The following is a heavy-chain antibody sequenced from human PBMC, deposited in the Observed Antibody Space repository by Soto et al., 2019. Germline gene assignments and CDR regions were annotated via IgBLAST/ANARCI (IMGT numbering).Heavy chain of an antibody. D-gene: IGHD1-26*01. CDR3: ARVGGSYSYYYYGMDV. CDR2: INPSGGST. V-gene: IGHV1-46*01. J-gene: IGHJ6*02. CDR1: GYTFTSYY. Sequence: ASVKVSCKASGYTFTSYYMHWVRQAPGQGLEWMGIINPSGGSTSYAQKFQGRVTMTRDTSTSTVYMELSSLRSEDTAVYYCARVGGSYSYYYYGMDVWRQGTTVTVSS.